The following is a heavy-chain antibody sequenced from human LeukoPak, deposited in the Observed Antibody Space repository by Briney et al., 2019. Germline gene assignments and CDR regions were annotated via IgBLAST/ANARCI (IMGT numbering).Heavy chain of an antibody. CDR2: IYPGDSYT. D-gene: IGHD2-15*01. CDR1: GYRFTTYW. Sequence: GGSLKISLKGPGYRFTTYWIGWVRQIPGKGVEGMGIIYPGDSYTRYSPSFQGQVTISADKSISTAYLQWSSLKATDPAMYYCARHACTGDSCLDCWGQGTLVTVSS. CDR3: ARHACTGDSCLDC. J-gene: IGHJ4*02. V-gene: IGHV5-51*01.